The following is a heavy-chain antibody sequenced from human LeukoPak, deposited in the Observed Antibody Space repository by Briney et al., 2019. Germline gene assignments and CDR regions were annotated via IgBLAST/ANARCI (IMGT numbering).Heavy chain of an antibody. J-gene: IGHJ5*02. Sequence: SETLSLTCTVSGGSISSSSYYWGWIRQPPGKGPEWIGSIYYSGSTYYNPSLKSRVTISVDTSKNQFSLKLSSVTAADTAVYYCARLDIVVVPAAMLCWFDPWGQGTLVTVSS. CDR2: IYYSGST. CDR3: ARLDIVVVPAAMLCWFDP. D-gene: IGHD2-2*01. V-gene: IGHV4-39*01. CDR1: GGSISSSSYY.